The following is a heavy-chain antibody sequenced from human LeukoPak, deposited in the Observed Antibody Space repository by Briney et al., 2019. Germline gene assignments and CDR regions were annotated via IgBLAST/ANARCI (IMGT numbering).Heavy chain of an antibody. Sequence: GESLKISCKGSGYRFTSYWIGWVRQMPGKGLELMGIIYPGDSDTRYSPSFQGQVTISADKSISTAYLQWSSLKASDTAMYYCARPLMVRGEGFYFDHWGQGTLVTVSS. V-gene: IGHV5-51*01. CDR1: GYRFTSYW. CDR3: ARPLMVRGEGFYFDH. CDR2: IYPGDSDT. J-gene: IGHJ4*02. D-gene: IGHD3-10*01.